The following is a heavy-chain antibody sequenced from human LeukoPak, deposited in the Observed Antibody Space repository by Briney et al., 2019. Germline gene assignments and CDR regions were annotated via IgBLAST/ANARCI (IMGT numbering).Heavy chain of an antibody. J-gene: IGHJ6*03. V-gene: IGHV3-48*03. D-gene: IGHD3-10*01. CDR1: GFTFSSYE. Sequence: GGSLRLSCAASGFTFSSYEMNWVRQAPGKGLEWVSYISSSGSTRYYAYSVKCRFTISRDNAKNSLDRQMNSLRAEHTAVYYCARDRSGSYFKVDYYYYYMDVWGKGTTVTVSS. CDR2: ISSSGSTR. CDR3: ARDRSGSYFKVDYYYYYMDV.